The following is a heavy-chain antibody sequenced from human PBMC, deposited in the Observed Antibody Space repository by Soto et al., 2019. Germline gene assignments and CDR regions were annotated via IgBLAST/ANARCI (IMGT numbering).Heavy chain of an antibody. Sequence: PSETLSLTCTVSGGSISSYYWSWIRQPPGKGLEWIGYIYYSGSTSYNPPLKSRVTISVDTSKNQFSLKLSSVTAADTAVYYCARYSGYDPRFDYWGQGTLVTVSS. D-gene: IGHD5-12*01. CDR1: GGSISSYY. CDR3: ARYSGYDPRFDY. V-gene: IGHV4-59*08. J-gene: IGHJ4*02. CDR2: IYYSGST.